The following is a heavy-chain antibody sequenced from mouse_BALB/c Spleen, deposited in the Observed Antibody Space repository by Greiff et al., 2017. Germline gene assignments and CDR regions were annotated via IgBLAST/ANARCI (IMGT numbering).Heavy chain of an antibody. CDR1: GFTFSSYY. V-gene: IGHV5-6-2*01. CDR3: AGHKEYDGEGYGYFDV. Sequence: EVHLVESGGGLVKLGGSLKLSCAASGFTFSSYYMSWVRQTPEKRLELVAAINSNGGSTYYPDTVKGRFTISRDNAKNTLYLQMSSLKSEDTALYYCAGHKEYDGEGYGYFDVWGAGTTVTVSS. J-gene: IGHJ1*01. D-gene: IGHD2-14*01. CDR2: INSNGGST.